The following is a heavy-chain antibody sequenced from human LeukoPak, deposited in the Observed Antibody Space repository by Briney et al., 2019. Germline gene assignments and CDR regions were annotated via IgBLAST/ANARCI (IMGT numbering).Heavy chain of an antibody. CDR1: GFTFSDYY. CDR2: ISSSGSTI. D-gene: IGHD3-10*01. CDR3: ARVGWFGDIYFDY. V-gene: IGHV3-11*01. J-gene: IGHJ4*02. Sequence: GGSLRLSCAASGFTFSDYYMSWIRQAPGKGLEWVSYISSSGSTIYYADSVKGRFTISRDNAKNSLYLQMNSLRAEDPAVYYCARVGWFGDIYFDYWGQGTLVTVSS.